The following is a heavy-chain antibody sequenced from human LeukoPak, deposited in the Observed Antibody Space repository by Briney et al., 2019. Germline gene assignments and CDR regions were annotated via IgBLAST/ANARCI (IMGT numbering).Heavy chain of an antibody. CDR2: IYYSGST. V-gene: IGHV4-30-4*08. CDR3: ARIRNYYDSSGYYYYFDY. D-gene: IGHD3-22*01. CDR1: GGSISSGDYY. J-gene: IGHJ4*02. Sequence: PSETLSLTCTVSGGSISSGDYYWSWIRQPPGKGLEWIGYIYYSGSTYYNPSLKSRVTISVDTSKNQFSLKLSSVTAADTAVYYCARIRNYYDSSGYYYYFDYWGQGTLVTVSS.